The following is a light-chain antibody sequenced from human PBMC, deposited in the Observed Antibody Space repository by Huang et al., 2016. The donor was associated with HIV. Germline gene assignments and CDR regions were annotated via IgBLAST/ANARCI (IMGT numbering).Light chain of an antibody. J-gene: IGKJ1*01. CDR3: QQSYSTLWT. V-gene: IGKV1-39*01. CDR1: QSISSN. CDR2: AAS. Sequence: DIQMTQSPSSLSASVGDRVTITCRASQSISSNLNWYQQKPGKAPKLLIYAASSLQSGVPSRFSGSRSGTDCTLTISSLQPEDFATYYCQQSYSTLWTFGQGTKVEIK.